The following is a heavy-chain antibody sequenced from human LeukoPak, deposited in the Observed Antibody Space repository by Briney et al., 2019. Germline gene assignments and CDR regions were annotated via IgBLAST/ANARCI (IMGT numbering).Heavy chain of an antibody. CDR3: ARPYCSGGSCYSFSFDY. V-gene: IGHV5-51*01. CDR2: IYPGDSDT. D-gene: IGHD2-15*01. CDR1: GYSFTSYW. Sequence: GESLKISCKCSGYSFTSYWIGWVRQMPGKGLEWMGIIYPGDSDTRYSPSFQGQVTISADKSISTAYLQWSSLKASDTAMYYCARPYCSGGSCYSFSFDYWGQGTLVTVSS. J-gene: IGHJ4*02.